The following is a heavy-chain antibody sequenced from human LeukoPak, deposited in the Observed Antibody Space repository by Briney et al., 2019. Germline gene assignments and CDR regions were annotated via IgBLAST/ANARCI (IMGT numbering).Heavy chain of an antibody. D-gene: IGHD2-15*01. CDR1: GGSISSYY. CDR2: IYYSGST. CDR3: ARVMVVANTNWFDP. Sequence: PSETLSLTCTVSGGSISSYYWSWIRQPPGKGLEWIGYIYYSGSTNYNPSLKSRVTISVDTSKNQFSLKLSSVTAADTAVYYCARVMVVANTNWFDPWGQGTLVTFSS. J-gene: IGHJ5*02. V-gene: IGHV4-59*01.